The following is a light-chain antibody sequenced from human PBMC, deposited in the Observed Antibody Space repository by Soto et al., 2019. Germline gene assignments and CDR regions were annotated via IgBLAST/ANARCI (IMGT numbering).Light chain of an antibody. Sequence: DIQMTQSPSTLSASVGDRVTITCRVSQSISWWLAWYQQKPGRAPNLLIYDASTLESGVPSRFSGSGSGTEFTLTISSLQPDDFATYYCQQYNSYSGPFGQGTKVEIK. V-gene: IGKV1-5*01. J-gene: IGKJ1*01. CDR1: QSISWW. CDR3: QQYNSYSGP. CDR2: DAS.